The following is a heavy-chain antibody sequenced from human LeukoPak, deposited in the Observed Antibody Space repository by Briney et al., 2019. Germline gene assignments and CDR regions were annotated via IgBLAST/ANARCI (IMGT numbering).Heavy chain of an antibody. V-gene: IGHV4-59*01. CDR1: GGSISSYY. CDR2: IYYSGST. Sequence: SETLSLTSTVSGGSISSYYWSWIRQPPGKGLEWIGYIYYSGSTNYNPSLKSRVTISVDTSKNQFSLKLSSVTAADTAVYYCARGRVWFGESKGWFDPWGQGTLVTVSS. CDR3: ARGRVWFGESKGWFDP. J-gene: IGHJ5*02. D-gene: IGHD3-10*01.